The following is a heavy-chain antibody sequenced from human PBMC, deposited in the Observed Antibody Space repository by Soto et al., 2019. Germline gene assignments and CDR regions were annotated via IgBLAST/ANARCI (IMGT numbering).Heavy chain of an antibody. J-gene: IGHJ3*02. CDR1: GGSISSGGYY. CDR2: IYYSGST. V-gene: IGHV4-31*03. CDR3: ARVDYGDLPHAFDI. Sequence: QVQLQESGPGLVKPSQTLSLTCTVSGGSISSGGYYWSWIRQHPGKGLEWIGYIYYSGSTYYNPSLKSRITISVDTAKNQFSLKLSSVTAADTAVYYCARVDYGDLPHAFDIWGQGTMVTLSS. D-gene: IGHD4-17*01.